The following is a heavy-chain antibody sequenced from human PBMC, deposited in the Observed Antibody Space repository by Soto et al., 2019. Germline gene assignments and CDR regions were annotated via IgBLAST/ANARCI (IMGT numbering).Heavy chain of an antibody. D-gene: IGHD2-21*02. Sequence: SETLSLSCAVSGRSFSGFYWTWVRQPPGKVLEWIGEINHSGATNYNPSLKTRLTISLDMSSNQISLKLHSMTAADTAVYWCTSGPHRDWPIPGYWAQGTLVTVS. J-gene: IGHJ4*02. CDR2: INHSGAT. CDR1: GRSFSGFY. V-gene: IGHV4-34*01. CDR3: TSGPHRDWPIPGY.